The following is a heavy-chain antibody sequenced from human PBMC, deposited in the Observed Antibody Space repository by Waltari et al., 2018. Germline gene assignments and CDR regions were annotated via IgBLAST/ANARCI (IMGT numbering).Heavy chain of an antibody. CDR1: GGSFSGYY. V-gene: IGHV4-34*01. D-gene: IGHD6-13*01. Sequence: QVQLQQWGAGLLKPSETLSLTCAVYGGSFSGYYWSWIRQPPGKGLEWIGEINHSGSTNYNPSLKSRVTISVDTSKNQFSLKLSSVTAADTAVYYCASLGPSSSWYYYYYYMDVWGKGTTVTVSS. J-gene: IGHJ6*03. CDR3: ASLGPSSSWYYYYYYMDV. CDR2: INHSGST.